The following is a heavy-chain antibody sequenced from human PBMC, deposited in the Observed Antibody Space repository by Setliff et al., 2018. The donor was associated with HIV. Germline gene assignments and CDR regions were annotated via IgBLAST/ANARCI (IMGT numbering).Heavy chain of an antibody. D-gene: IGHD3-22*01. Sequence: SETLSLTCTVSGGSISSSSYYWGWIRQPPGKGLEWIGNIYYSGSTYYNPSLKSRVTISVDTSKNQFSLKLRSVTAADTAVYYCARETYYYDNPQYYWGQGTLVTVSS. V-gene: IGHV4-39*07. CDR3: ARETYYYDNPQYY. J-gene: IGHJ4*02. CDR1: GGSISSSSYY. CDR2: IYYSGST.